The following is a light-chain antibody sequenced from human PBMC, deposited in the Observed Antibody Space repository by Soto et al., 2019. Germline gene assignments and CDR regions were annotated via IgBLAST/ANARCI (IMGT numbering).Light chain of an antibody. CDR3: QESFFTLGT. Sequence: IQMTQSPSIVSASVGDRVTISCRASQSISSWLAWYQQKPGKAPKILIYKASSLESGVPSRFSGSGSGTEFTLTINNLQREDFATYYCQESFFTLGTFGRGTKVDIK. V-gene: IGKV1-5*03. CDR1: QSISSW. CDR2: KAS. J-gene: IGKJ1*01.